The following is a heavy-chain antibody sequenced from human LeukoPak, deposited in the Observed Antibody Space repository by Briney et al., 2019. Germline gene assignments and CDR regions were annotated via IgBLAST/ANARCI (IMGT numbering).Heavy chain of an antibody. CDR2: IKQDGSET. Sequence: GGXLRLSCAASGFTISSYWMSWVRQVPGKGLESVAHIKQDGSETYYVDTVRGRFIISRDNAKNSLYLQMNSLRVEDTAVYHCARGPTDFDASDIWGHGTLVTVSS. V-gene: IGHV3-7*01. CDR3: ARGPTDFDASDI. CDR1: GFTISSYW. J-gene: IGHJ3*02.